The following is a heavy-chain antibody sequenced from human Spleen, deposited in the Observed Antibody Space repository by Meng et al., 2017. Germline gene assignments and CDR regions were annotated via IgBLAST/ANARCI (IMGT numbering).Heavy chain of an antibody. Sequence: GESLKISCAASGFRFDDYGMSWVRQGPGKGLEWVAGIKWNGGRIVYGDSVRGRFTISRDNAKNSLHLQMNSLRAEDTAVYYCARSHYNDYWGQGTVVTVSS. CDR2: IKWNGGRI. D-gene: IGHD3-10*01. CDR1: GFRFDDYG. V-gene: IGHV3-20*04. J-gene: IGHJ4*02. CDR3: ARSHYNDY.